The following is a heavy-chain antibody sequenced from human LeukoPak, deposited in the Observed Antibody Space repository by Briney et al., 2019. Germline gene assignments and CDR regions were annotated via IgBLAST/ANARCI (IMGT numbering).Heavy chain of an antibody. Sequence: SETLSLTCTVSGGSISSGSYYWSWTRQPAGKGLEWIGRIYTSGSTNYNPSLKSRVTISVDTSRNQFSPKLSSVTAADTAVYYCARVLGYCSSTSCHTADYWGQGTLVTVSS. D-gene: IGHD2-2*01. CDR3: ARVLGYCSSTSCHTADY. V-gene: IGHV4-61*02. CDR2: IYTSGST. CDR1: GGSISSGSYY. J-gene: IGHJ4*02.